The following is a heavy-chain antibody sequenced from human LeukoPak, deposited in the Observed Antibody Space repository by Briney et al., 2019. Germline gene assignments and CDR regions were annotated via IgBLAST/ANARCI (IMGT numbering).Heavy chain of an antibody. D-gene: IGHD3-22*01. CDR2: ISWNGGMI. J-gene: IGHJ4*02. CDR1: GFTFEVHG. V-gene: IGHV3-20*04. Sequence: GGSLRLSCAASGFTFEVHGMSWVRQGPGKGLEWVSGISWNGGMIGYADSVKGRFTISRDNAKNSLYLEMNSLRAEDTALYYCARVEYDSIGAEFDYWGQGTQVIVSS. CDR3: ARVEYDSIGAEFDY.